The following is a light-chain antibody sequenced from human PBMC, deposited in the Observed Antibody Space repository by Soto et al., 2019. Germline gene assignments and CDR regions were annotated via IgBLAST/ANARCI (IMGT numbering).Light chain of an antibody. CDR2: KNN. Sequence: QSVLTQPPSASGTPGQRVTMSCSGSSSNIGSNYVYWYQQLPGTAPKLLIYKNNQRPSGVPDRFSGSKSGTSASLAIAGLRSEDEADYYCAAWDDSPSGYVFGTGTKVTVL. V-gene: IGLV1-47*01. CDR1: SSNIGSNY. J-gene: IGLJ1*01. CDR3: AAWDDSPSGYV.